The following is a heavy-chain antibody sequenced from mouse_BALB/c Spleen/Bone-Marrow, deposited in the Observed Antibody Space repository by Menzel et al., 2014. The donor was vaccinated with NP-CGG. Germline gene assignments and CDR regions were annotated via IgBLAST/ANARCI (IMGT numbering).Heavy chain of an antibody. CDR1: GFTFSSYG. CDR2: INTNGGNT. CDR3: ARGLDY. V-gene: IGHV5-6-3*01. J-gene: IGHJ2*01. Sequence: EVKLMESGGGLVQPGGSLKLSCAASGFTFSSYGMSWVRPTPDKRLELVATINTNGGNTYYPDSVKGRFTISRDNAKNTLYLQMSSLKSEDTAMYYCARGLDYWGQGTTLTVSS.